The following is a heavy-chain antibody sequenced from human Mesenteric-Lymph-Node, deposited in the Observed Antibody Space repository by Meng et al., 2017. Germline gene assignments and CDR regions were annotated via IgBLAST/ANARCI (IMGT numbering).Heavy chain of an antibody. J-gene: IGHJ4*02. D-gene: IGHD1-20*01. V-gene: IGHV4-4*02. CDR3: ARASYSWNLGDF. CDR1: GGSITSNNW. CDR2: ISQRGST. Sequence: QLQLQESGPGLVKPSETLSPTCTVSGGSITSNNWWTWVRQPPGKGLEWIGEISQRGSTNYNPSLKSRVTISLDKSKNQFFLTLNSVTAADTAVYYCARASYSWNLGDFWGQGTLVTVSS.